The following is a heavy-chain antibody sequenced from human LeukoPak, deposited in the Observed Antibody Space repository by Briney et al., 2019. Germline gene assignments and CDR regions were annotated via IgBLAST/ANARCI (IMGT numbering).Heavy chain of an antibody. V-gene: IGHV5-51*01. D-gene: IGHD3-9*01. Sequence: GESLQISCKGSGYSFTSYWIGWVRQMPGKGLEWMGIIYPGDSDTRYSPSFQGQVTISADKSISTAYLQWSSLKASDTAMYYCARRAPFYDILTGYYSGDYFDYWGQGTLVTVSS. J-gene: IGHJ4*02. CDR3: ARRAPFYDILTGYYSGDYFDY. CDR1: GYSFTSYW. CDR2: IYPGDSDT.